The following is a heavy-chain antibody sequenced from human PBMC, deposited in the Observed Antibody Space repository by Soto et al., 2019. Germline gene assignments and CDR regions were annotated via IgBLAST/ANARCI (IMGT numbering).Heavy chain of an antibody. CDR2: TYYRSKWYI. CDR3: VRLVGNRWLDS. Sequence: QVQLQQSGPGLVKTSQTLSLTCAISGDSVSSNDATWDWIRQSPSRGLEGLGRTYYRSKWYIEYAVSVKSRITINPDPSNNQLSLQLTSVKPDDTAVYYCVRLVGNRWLDSGGPGTLVTVSS. V-gene: IGHV6-1*01. CDR1: GDSVSSNDAT. J-gene: IGHJ5*01. D-gene: IGHD2-2*01.